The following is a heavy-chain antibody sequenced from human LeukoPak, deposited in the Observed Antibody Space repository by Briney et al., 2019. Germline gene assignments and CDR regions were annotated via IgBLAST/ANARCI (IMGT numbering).Heavy chain of an antibody. CDR1: GFTFTNYA. J-gene: IGHJ3*02. CDR2: ISVNGNTT. D-gene: IGHD1-26*01. V-gene: IGHV3-23*01. Sequence: GGSLRLSCAASGFTFTNYAMSWVRQAPGKGLEWVSPISVNGNTTYYADSVKGRFIISRDNSKNTLYLQMNSLRAEDTAIYYCAKTAVKWELRDAFDIWGQGTMVTVSS. CDR3: AKTAVKWELRDAFDI.